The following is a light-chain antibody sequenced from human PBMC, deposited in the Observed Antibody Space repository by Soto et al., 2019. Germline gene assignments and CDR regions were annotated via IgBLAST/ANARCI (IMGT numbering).Light chain of an antibody. CDR1: NIRSKS. V-gene: IGLV3-21*02. CDR3: QVWDGTTDHRYF. Sequence: SYELTQPPSVSAAPGQVARITCGGNNIRSKSEHWYQQKPGQGHVLVVYDDVDRPPGIPERFSGSNSGNTATLTISRVEAGDEADYYCQVWDGTTDHRYFFGSGTKLTVL. CDR2: DDV. J-gene: IGLJ1*01.